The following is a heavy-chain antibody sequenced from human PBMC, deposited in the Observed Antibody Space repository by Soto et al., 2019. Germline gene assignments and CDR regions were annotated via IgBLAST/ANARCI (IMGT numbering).Heavy chain of an antibody. CDR1: SFTFTSSA. CDR3: AATMDYYDSSGYAD. V-gene: IGHV1-58*01. J-gene: IGHJ4*02. CDR2: IVVGSGNT. Sequence: QMQLVQSGPGVKKPGTSVKVSCKASSFTFTSSAVQWVRQARGQRHEWLGWIVVGSGNTNYAQKFQERVTITRDMSTSTAYMELSSLRSEDTAVYYCAATMDYYDSSGYADWGQGTLVTVSS. D-gene: IGHD3-22*01.